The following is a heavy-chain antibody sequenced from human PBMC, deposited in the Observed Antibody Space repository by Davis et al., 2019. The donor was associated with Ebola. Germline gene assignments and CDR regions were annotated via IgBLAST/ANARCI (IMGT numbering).Heavy chain of an antibody. J-gene: IGHJ6*03. CDR3: ARVQGYSKPYYYYYMDV. Sequence: ASVKVSCKASGYTFTSYGISWVRQAPGQGLEWMGWISAYNGNTNYAQKLQGRVTMTTDTSTSTAYMELRSLRSDDTAVYYCARVQGYSKPYYYYYMDVWGKGTTVTVSS. CDR2: ISAYNGNT. V-gene: IGHV1-18*04. CDR1: GYTFTSYG. D-gene: IGHD6-13*01.